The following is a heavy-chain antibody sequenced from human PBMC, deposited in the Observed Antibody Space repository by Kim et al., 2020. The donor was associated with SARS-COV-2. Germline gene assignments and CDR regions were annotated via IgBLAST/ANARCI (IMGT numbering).Heavy chain of an antibody. D-gene: IGHD6-13*01. CDR3: ARDSGIAAAGKYYYYYGMDV. V-gene: IGHV4-59*13. CDR1: GGSISSYY. CDR2: IYYSGST. J-gene: IGHJ6*02. Sequence: SETLSLTCTVSGGSISSYYWSWIRQPPGKGLEWIGYIYYSGSTNYNPSLKSRVTISVDTSKNQFSLKLSSVTAADTAVYYCARDSGIAAAGKYYYYYGMDVWGQGTTVTVSS.